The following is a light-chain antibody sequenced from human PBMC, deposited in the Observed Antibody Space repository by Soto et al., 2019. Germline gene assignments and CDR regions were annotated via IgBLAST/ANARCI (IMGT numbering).Light chain of an antibody. CDR1: SSDVGGYNY. CDR3: SSYTSSSTLRV. V-gene: IGLV2-14*01. J-gene: IGLJ2*01. Sequence: QSALTQPASVSGSPGQSITISCTGTSSDVGGYNYVSWYQQHPGKAPKLMIYDVSNRPSGVSNRFSGSKSGNTASLTISGLQAEDEADYYCSSYTSSSTLRVFGGGTQLT. CDR2: DVS.